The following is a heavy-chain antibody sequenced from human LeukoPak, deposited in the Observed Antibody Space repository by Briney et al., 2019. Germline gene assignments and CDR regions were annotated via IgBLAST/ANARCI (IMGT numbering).Heavy chain of an antibody. Sequence: GGSLRLSCSASGFIFSSFAMHWVRQAPGKGLEYVSAISSSGGSTYYVDSVKGRFTISRDNSRNTLWLQMSSLSADDTAVYYCVKGRVYSGSGLFDYWGQGTLVTVSS. CDR1: GFIFSSFA. D-gene: IGHD3-10*01. CDR3: VKGRVYSGSGLFDY. J-gene: IGHJ4*02. CDR2: ISSSGGST. V-gene: IGHV3-64D*06.